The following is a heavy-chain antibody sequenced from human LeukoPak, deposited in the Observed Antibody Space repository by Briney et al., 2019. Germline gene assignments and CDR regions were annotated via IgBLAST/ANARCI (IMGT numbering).Heavy chain of an antibody. V-gene: IGHV4-39*07. J-gene: IGHJ4*02. Sequence: SETLSLTCTVSGGSISSGNYYWGWIRQPPGKGLEWIGSIYYSGSTYYSPSLKSRVTISVDTSKNQFSLKLSSVTAADTAVYYCARPNIRYCSGGACSNDGSDYWGQGTLVTVSS. CDR3: ARPNIRYCSGGACSNDGSDY. CDR1: GGSISSGNYY. D-gene: IGHD2-15*01. CDR2: IYYSGST.